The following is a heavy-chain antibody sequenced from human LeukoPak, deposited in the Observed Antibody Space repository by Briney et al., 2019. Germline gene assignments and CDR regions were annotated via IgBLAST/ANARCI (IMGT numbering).Heavy chain of an antibody. CDR3: ARVQQRALVVPAGY. CDR2: INPNSGGT. D-gene: IGHD2-2*01. Sequence: PEASAKVSCKASGYTFTGYYMHWVRQAPGQGLEWMGWINPNSGGTNYAQKFQGRVTMTRDTSISTAYMELSRLRSDDTAVYYCARVQQRALVVPAGYWGQGTLVTVSS. J-gene: IGHJ4*02. CDR1: GYTFTGYY. V-gene: IGHV1-2*02.